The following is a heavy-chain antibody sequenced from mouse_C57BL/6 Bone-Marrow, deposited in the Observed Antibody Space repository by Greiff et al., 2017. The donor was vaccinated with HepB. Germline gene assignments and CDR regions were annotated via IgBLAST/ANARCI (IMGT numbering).Heavy chain of an antibody. CDR1: GFTFSSYA. CDR3: ARDYGNYPVAY. CDR2: ISDGGSYT. Sequence: EVQRVESGGGLVKPGGSLKLSCAASGFTFSSYAMSWVRQTPEKRLEWVATISDGGSYTYYPGNVKGRFTISRDNAKNNLYLQMSHLKSEDTAMYYCARDYGNYPVAYWGQGTLVTVSA. J-gene: IGHJ3*01. V-gene: IGHV5-4*01. D-gene: IGHD2-1*01.